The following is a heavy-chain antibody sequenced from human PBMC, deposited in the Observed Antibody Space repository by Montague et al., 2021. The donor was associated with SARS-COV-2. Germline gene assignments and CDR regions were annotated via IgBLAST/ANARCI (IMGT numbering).Heavy chain of an antibody. Sequence: SETLSLTCAVYGGSLGGFSWNWVRQPPGKGLEWIGEVNHSGGTKYSAALKSRVTISVDSSKNQFSLKLTSVTAPDTAVYYCGRLGEGVGTPPVLWLGPYYYYYYMDVWGQVTTVSVSS. CDR2: VNHSGGT. CDR1: GGSLGGFS. D-gene: IGHD2-21*01. J-gene: IGHJ6*02. V-gene: IGHV4-34*01. CDR3: GRLGEGVGTPPVLWLGPYYYYYYMDV.